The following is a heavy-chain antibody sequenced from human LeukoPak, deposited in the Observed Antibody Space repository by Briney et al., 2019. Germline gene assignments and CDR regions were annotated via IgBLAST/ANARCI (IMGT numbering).Heavy chain of an antibody. D-gene: IGHD3-22*01. V-gene: IGHV1-69*13. CDR2: IIPIFGTA. J-gene: IGHJ5*02. Sequence: ASVKVSCKASGGTFSSYAISWVRQAPGQGLEWMGGIIPIFGTANYAQKFQGRVTITADESTSTAYMELSSLRSEDTAVYYCARDRGYDSSGYYNWFDLWGQGTLVTVSS. CDR3: ARDRGYDSSGYYNWFDL. CDR1: GGTFSSYA.